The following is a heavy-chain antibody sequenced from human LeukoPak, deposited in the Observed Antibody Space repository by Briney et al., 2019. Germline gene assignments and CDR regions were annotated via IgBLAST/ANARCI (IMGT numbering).Heavy chain of an antibody. D-gene: IGHD1-1*01. V-gene: IGHV3-20*04. Sequence: PGGSLRLSCAASGFTFDDYGMSWVRQAPGKGLEWVSGINWNGGSTGYADSVKGRFTISRDNSKSTLSLQINSLRTEDTAVYYCARVIMRNDVALDYWGQGTLVTVSS. J-gene: IGHJ4*02. CDR2: INWNGGST. CDR3: ARVIMRNDVALDY. CDR1: GFTFDDYG.